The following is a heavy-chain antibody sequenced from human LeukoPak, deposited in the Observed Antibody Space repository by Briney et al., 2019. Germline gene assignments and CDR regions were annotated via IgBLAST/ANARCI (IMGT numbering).Heavy chain of an antibody. CDR1: GGTFSSYA. V-gene: IGHV1-69*01. Sequence: SVKVSCKASGGTFSSYAISWVRQAPGQGLEWMGGIIPIFGTANYAQKFQGRVTITADESTSTAYMELSSLRSEDTAVYYCAGEVEQSLVFGYWGQGTLVTVSS. CDR3: AGEVEQSLVFGY. D-gene: IGHD6-19*01. CDR2: IIPIFGTA. J-gene: IGHJ4*02.